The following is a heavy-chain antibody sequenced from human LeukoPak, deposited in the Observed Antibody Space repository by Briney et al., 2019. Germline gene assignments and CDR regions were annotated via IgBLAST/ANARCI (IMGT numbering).Heavy chain of an antibody. D-gene: IGHD3-10*01. CDR2: IWYDGSNK. CDR3: ARDLVLGSGSYRLDY. V-gene: IGHV3-33*01. CDR1: GFTFSSYG. Sequence: PGRSLRLSCAASGFTFSSYGMHWVRQAPGKGLEWVAVIWYDGSNKYYADSVKGRFTISRDNSKNTLYLQMNSLRAKDTAVYYCARDLVLGSGSYRLDYWGQGTLVTVSS. J-gene: IGHJ4*02.